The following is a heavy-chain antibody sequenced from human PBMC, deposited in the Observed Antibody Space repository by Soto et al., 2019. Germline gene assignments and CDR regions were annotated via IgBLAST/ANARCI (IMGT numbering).Heavy chain of an antibody. V-gene: IGHV4-31*03. CDR3: ARVMANYFDF. CDR2: IKNSGST. CDR1: GGSISNDNYY. J-gene: IGHJ4*02. Sequence: QVQLQESGPGLVKPSQTLSLTCTVSGGSISNDNYYWSWIRQHPGKGLEWIGYIKNSGSTYYNPSLKSRATVSGDSSKIQFSLRLTSVSAADTAVYYCARVMANYFDFWGQGTLVIVSS.